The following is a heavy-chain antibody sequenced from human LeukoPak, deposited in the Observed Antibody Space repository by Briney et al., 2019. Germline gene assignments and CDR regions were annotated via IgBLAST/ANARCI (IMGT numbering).Heavy chain of an antibody. CDR2: IKQDGNEK. D-gene: IGHD1-26*01. CDR3: ARVPRYSGSYNPGGSYMDV. CDR1: GFTFSSYW. Sequence: GGSLRLSCAASGFTFSSYWMSWVRQAPGKGLEWVANIKQDGNEKYYLDSVRGRFTISRDNAKNSLYLQMNSLRAEDTAVYYCARVPRYSGSYNPGGSYMDVWGKGTTVTVSS. J-gene: IGHJ6*03. V-gene: IGHV3-7*01.